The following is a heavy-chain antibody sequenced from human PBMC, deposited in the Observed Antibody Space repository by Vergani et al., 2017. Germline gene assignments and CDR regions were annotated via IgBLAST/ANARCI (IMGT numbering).Heavy chain of an antibody. J-gene: IGHJ3*02. V-gene: IGHV4-59*01. D-gene: IGHD1-26*01. CDR1: GGYISSYY. CDR2: IYYSGRT. Sequence: QVQLQESGPGMVEPSETLSPTCTVSGGYISSYYWSWIRQPPGKGLEWIWYIYYSGRTYYNPAFKSRVTISVDTSKIQFSLKLSSVTAADTAVYYCARVFYSGSPGAFDILGRGTMVTFSS. CDR3: ARVFYSGSPGAFDI.